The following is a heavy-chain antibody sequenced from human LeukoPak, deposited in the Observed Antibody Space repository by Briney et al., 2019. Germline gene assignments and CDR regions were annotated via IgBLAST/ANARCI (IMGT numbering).Heavy chain of an antibody. D-gene: IGHD5-18*01. CDR3: ARGLEPTGDSYGYLNWFDP. Sequence: PSETLSLTCTVSGGSISSYYWSWIRQPPGKGLEWIGYIYYSGSTNYNPSLKSRVTISVDTSKNQFSLKLSSVTAADTAVYYCARGLEPTGDSYGYLNWFDPWGQGTLVTVS. J-gene: IGHJ5*02. CDR1: GGSISSYY. V-gene: IGHV4-59*01. CDR2: IYYSGST.